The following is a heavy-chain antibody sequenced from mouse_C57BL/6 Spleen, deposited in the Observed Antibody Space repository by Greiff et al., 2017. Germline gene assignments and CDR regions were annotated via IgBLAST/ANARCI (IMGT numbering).Heavy chain of an antibody. J-gene: IGHJ3*01. V-gene: IGHV1-82*01. CDR2: IYPGDGDT. CDR1: GYAFSSSW. D-gene: IGHD2-4*01. Sequence: VQLQQSGPELVKPGASVKISCKASGYAFSSSWMNWVKQRPGKGLEWIGRIYPGDGDTNYNGKFKGKATLTADKSSSTAYMQLSSLTSEDSAVYYCARSRDDYDEGAWFAYWGQGTLVTVSA. CDR3: ARSRDDYDEGAWFAY.